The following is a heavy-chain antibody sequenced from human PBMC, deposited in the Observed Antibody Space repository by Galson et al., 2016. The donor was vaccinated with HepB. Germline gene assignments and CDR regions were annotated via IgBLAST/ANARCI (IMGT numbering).Heavy chain of an antibody. J-gene: IGHJ6*02. D-gene: IGHD1-1*01. Sequence: SLRLSCAASGITFRNYWMSWVRQAPGKGLEWVANIKPDGSEKYYVDSVKSRFTISRDNAKKSLYLHMNSLRAEDTAVYYCASVQPDRRIFCNFHVTDVWGQGTTVTVS. CDR2: IKPDGSEK. CDR3: ASVQPDRRIFCNFHVTDV. V-gene: IGHV3-7*01. CDR1: GITFRNYW.